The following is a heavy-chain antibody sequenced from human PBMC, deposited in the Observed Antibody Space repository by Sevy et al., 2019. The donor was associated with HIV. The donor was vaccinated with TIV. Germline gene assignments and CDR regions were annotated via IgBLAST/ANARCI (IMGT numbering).Heavy chain of an antibody. V-gene: IGHV3-30-3*01. CDR2: ISYDGSNK. D-gene: IGHD3-22*01. J-gene: IGHJ3*02. CDR1: GFTFSSYA. Sequence: GGSLRLSCAASGFTFSSYAMQWVRQAPGKGLEWVAVISYDGSNKYYADSVKGRFTISRDNSKNTLYLQMNSLRAEDTAVYYCARDRGSGYPQYDAFDIWGQGTMITVSS. CDR3: ARDRGSGYPQYDAFDI.